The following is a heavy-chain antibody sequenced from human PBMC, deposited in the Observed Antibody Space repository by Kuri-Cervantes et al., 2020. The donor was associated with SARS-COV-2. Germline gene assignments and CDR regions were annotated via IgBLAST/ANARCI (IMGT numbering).Heavy chain of an antibody. Sequence: GESLKISCAASGFTFSSYAMHWVRQAPGKGLEWVAVISYDGSNKYYADSVKGRFTISRDNSKNTLFLQLNSLRAEDTAVYYCARDCKGIAARRELDYWGQGTLVTVSS. CDR2: ISYDGSNK. D-gene: IGHD6-6*01. J-gene: IGHJ4*02. CDR1: GFTFSSYA. V-gene: IGHV3-30-3*01. CDR3: ARDCKGIAARRELDY.